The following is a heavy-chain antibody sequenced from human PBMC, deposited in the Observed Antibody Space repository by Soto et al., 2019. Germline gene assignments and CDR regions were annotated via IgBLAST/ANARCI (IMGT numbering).Heavy chain of an antibody. J-gene: IGHJ4*02. D-gene: IGHD3-16*01. CDR1: GGSFRGYF. CDR3: QGGDF. Sequence: QLQLQQWGAGLLKPSETLSLTCAVSGGSFRGYFWSWIRQSPDKGLEWIGEINDSGSTYYNPSFRSRLTLSVYTSKSQISLRLTSVSAADSAVYYCQGGDFWGQGTRVTVSS. CDR2: INDSGST. V-gene: IGHV4-34*01.